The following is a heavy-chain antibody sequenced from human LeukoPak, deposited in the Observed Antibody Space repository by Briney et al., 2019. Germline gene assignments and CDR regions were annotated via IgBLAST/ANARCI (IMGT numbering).Heavy chain of an antibody. V-gene: IGHV4-59*01. J-gene: IGHJ6*03. CDR2: IYYSGST. CDR3: ARVTYGSSPDYYYYYYMDV. D-gene: IGHD6-13*01. Sequence: LETLSLTCTVSGGSISSYYSSWIRQPPGKGPEWFGYIYYSGSTNYHPSLKSRVTISVDTSKNQFSLRLSSVTAADTAVYYCARVTYGSSPDYYYYYYMDVWGKGTTVTVSS. CDR1: GGSISSYY.